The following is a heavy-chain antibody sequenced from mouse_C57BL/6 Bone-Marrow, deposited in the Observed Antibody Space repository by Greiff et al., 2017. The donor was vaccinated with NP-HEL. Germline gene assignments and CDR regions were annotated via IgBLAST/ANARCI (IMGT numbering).Heavy chain of an antibody. CDR3: TILN. D-gene: IGHD1-1*01. V-gene: IGHV14-4*01. Sequence: EVQLVESGAELVRPGASVKLSCTASGFTIKDDYMHWVKQRPEQGLEWIGWIYPEDGDTEYASKFQGKATITADTSSHTAYLQLSSLTSEDTAVYYCTILNWGQGTLVTVSA. CDR2: IYPEDGDT. CDR1: GFTIKDDY. J-gene: IGHJ3*01.